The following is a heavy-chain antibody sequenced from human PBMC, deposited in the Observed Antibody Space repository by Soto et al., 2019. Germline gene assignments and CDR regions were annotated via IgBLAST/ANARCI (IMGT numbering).Heavy chain of an antibody. CDR3: ARGNPYSSSWYRPTNFDY. Sequence: SQTLSLTCASSGDSVSSNSAAWNWIRQSPSRGLEWLGRTYYRSKWYNDYAVSVKSRITINPDTSKNQFSLQLNSVTPEDTAVYYCARGNPYSSSWYRPTNFDYWGQGTPVTVYS. D-gene: IGHD6-13*01. CDR1: GDSVSSNSAA. CDR2: TYYRSKWYN. V-gene: IGHV6-1*01. J-gene: IGHJ4*02.